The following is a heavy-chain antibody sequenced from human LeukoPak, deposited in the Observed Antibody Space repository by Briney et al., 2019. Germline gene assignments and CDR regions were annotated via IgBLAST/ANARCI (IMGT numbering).Heavy chain of an antibody. Sequence: GGSLRLSCAASGFSFGSYGMHWVRQAPGKGLEWVAFIRYGGSHQFYADSVRGRSTISRDNPKNTPYLQMNSLRGEDTAVYFCARDSGTWFYLQDWGQGTLVTVSS. CDR2: IRYGGSHQ. J-gene: IGHJ1*01. V-gene: IGHV3-30*02. D-gene: IGHD2/OR15-2a*01. CDR1: GFSFGSYG. CDR3: ARDSGTWFYLQD.